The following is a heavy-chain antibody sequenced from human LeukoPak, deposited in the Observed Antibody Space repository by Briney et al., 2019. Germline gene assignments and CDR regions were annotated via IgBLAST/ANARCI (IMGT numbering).Heavy chain of an antibody. CDR3: ARDRHGGPFTRDYYYYGMDV. CDR1: GGSFSGYY. CDR2: INHSGST. Sequence: SEILSLTCAVYGGSFSGYYWSWIRQPPGKGLEWIGEINHSGSTNYNPSLKSRVTISVDTSKNQFSLKLSSVTAADTAVYYCARDRHGGPFTRDYYYYGMDVWGQGTTVTVSS. D-gene: IGHD2-15*01. J-gene: IGHJ6*02. V-gene: IGHV4-34*01.